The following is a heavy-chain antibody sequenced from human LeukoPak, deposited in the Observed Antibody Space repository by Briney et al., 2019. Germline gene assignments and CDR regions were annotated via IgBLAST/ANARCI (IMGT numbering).Heavy chain of an antibody. CDR2: ISDYNGNT. Sequence: GASVKFSCKASGYTFTTYGISWVRQAPGQGLGWMGCISDYNGNTNYAQKLHRRVTMTTNTSTSTAYKELRSLRADDTAGYCCVRDYYSPCDYWGQGTLVTVSS. J-gene: IGHJ4*02. CDR1: GYTFTTYG. V-gene: IGHV1-18*01. D-gene: IGHD1-26*01. CDR3: VRDYYSPCDY.